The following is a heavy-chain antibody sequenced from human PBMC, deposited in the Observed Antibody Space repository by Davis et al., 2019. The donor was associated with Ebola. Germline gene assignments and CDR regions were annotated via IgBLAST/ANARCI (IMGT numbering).Heavy chain of an antibody. Sequence: GGSLRLSCKASGYSFANYWNGWVRQMPGKGLEWMGIIFPDDSDTRYSPSFQGQVTISADKSISTTYLQWSSLKASDTAMYFCARLRGTIVVISPGGRYFDLWGRGTLVTVSS. D-gene: IGHD1-26*01. CDR3: ARLRGTIVVISPGGRYFDL. J-gene: IGHJ2*01. CDR1: GYSFANYW. V-gene: IGHV5-51*01. CDR2: IFPDDSDT.